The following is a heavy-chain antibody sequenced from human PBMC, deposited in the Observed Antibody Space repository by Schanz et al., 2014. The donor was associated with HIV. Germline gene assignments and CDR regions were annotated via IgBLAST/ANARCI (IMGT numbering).Heavy chain of an antibody. D-gene: IGHD2-15*01. CDR3: ARVNKDIGGYYFDY. CDR1: GYTFSNYA. Sequence: QDHLVQSGAEVKKPGASVNVSCKASGYTFSNYAINWVRQAPGQGLEWMGWISAYNGNTNYAQKFQGRLTMTTDTSTSTAYMELRSLRSDDTAVYYCARVNKDIGGYYFDYWGQGTLVTVSS. CDR2: ISAYNGNT. J-gene: IGHJ4*02. V-gene: IGHV1-18*01.